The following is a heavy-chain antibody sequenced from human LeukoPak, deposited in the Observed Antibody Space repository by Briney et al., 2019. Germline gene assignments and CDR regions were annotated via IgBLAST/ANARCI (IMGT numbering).Heavy chain of an antibody. Sequence: GGSLRLSCAASGFNFGDYAINWVRQAPGKGLEWVWAISGSGGNTYYADSVKGRFTISRDNSKNTVYLQMSSLRVEDTAVYYCAKPINYDILSGYYGNWGQGTLVTVSS. V-gene: IGHV3-23*01. CDR2: ISGSGGNT. D-gene: IGHD3-9*01. J-gene: IGHJ4*02. CDR1: GFNFGDYA. CDR3: AKPINYDILSGYYGN.